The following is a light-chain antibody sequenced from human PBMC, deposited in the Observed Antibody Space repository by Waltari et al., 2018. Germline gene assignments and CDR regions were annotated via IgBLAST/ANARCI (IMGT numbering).Light chain of an antibody. Sequence: QSVLTPPPSVSGAPGQRVTLSCTGSSPNTGAGYDVHWYPQLPGTAPNLLIYGNSNRPSGVPDRFSGSKSGTSASLAITGLQAEDEADYYCQSYDSSLSGKVFGTGTKVTAL. CDR3: QSYDSSLSGKV. CDR2: GNS. J-gene: IGLJ1*01. CDR1: SPNTGAGYD. V-gene: IGLV1-40*01.